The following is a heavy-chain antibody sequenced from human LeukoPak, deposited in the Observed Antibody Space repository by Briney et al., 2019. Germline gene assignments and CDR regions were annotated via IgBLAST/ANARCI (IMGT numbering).Heavy chain of an antibody. J-gene: IGHJ4*02. D-gene: IGHD3-22*01. CDR3: ALNYYDSSGYYYFDY. V-gene: IGHV4-39*07. Sequence: PSETLSLTCNVFGGSINDPNYYWGWIRQSPGRTLEWIGSLFYDGTTYYNPSLKSRVTISVDTSKNQFSLKLSSVTAADTAVYYCALNYYDSSGYYYFDYWGQGTLVTVSS. CDR1: GGSINDPNYY. CDR2: LFYDGTT.